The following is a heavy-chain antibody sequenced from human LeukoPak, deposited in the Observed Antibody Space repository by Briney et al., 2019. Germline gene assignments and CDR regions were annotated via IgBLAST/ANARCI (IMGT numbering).Heavy chain of an antibody. Sequence: GTSLRLSCAASGFSFSSFGMHWVRQATGKGLEWVEVISYDGNKKYYGDSVKGRFTISRDNSMNTLYLKMNSLRADDTAVYYCSRDPRGIALAGTYDYWGQGILVTVSS. D-gene: IGHD6-19*01. CDR2: ISYDGNKK. V-gene: IGHV3-30*03. J-gene: IGHJ4*02. CDR3: SRDPRGIALAGTYDY. CDR1: GFSFSSFG.